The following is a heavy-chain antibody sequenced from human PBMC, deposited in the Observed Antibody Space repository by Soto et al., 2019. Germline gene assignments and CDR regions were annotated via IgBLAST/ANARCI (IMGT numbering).Heavy chain of an antibody. D-gene: IGHD4-17*01. CDR3: AKDMGDYAIFDY. V-gene: IGHV3-9*01. Sequence: EVQLVESGGGLVQPGRSLRLSCAASGFTFDDYAMHWVRQAPGKGLEGFSGIGWNSGSIVNADSVKGRFTISRDNAKNSLYLQMNSLRAEDTALYYCAKDMGDYAIFDYWGQGTLVTVSS. J-gene: IGHJ4*02. CDR1: GFTFDDYA. CDR2: IGWNSGSI.